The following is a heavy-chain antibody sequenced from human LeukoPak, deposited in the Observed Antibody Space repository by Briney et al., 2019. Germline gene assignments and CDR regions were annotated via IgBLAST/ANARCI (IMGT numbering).Heavy chain of an antibody. Sequence: PGGSLRLSCAASGFTFSNYWMSWVRQAPGKGLEWVANIKQDGSEKFYVDSVKGRFTISRDNAKNSLYLQMDSLRVEDTAVYYCARVDKNRASDYWGQGTLVTVSS. D-gene: IGHD2-2*03. CDR2: IKQDGSEK. J-gene: IGHJ4*02. CDR3: ARVDKNRASDY. V-gene: IGHV3-7*01. CDR1: GFTFSNYW.